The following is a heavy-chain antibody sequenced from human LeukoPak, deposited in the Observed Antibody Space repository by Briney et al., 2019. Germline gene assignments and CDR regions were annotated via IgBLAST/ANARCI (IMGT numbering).Heavy chain of an antibody. J-gene: IGHJ6*02. CDR3: ARLNLYYGMDV. CDR2: IYYSGST. Sequence: SETLSLTCTVSGGSISSYYWSWIRQPPGKGLEWIGYIYYSGSTNYNPSLKSRVTISVDTSKNQFSLKLSSVTAADTAVYYCARLNLYYGMDVWGQGTLVTVSS. V-gene: IGHV4-59*08. CDR1: GGSISSYY.